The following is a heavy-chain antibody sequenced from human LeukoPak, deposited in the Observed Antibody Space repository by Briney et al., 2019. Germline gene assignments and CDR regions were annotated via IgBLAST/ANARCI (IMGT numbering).Heavy chain of an antibody. CDR1: GYTFTSYG. V-gene: IGHV1-18*01. J-gene: IGHJ4*02. Sequence: ASVKVSCKASGYTFTSYGISWVRQGPGQGLEWVGWISAYNGNTNYAQKLQGRVTMTTDTSTSTAYMELRSLRSDDTAVYYCARVQNDFWSGYFDYWGQGTLVTVSS. CDR3: ARVQNDFWSGYFDY. D-gene: IGHD3-3*01. CDR2: ISAYNGNT.